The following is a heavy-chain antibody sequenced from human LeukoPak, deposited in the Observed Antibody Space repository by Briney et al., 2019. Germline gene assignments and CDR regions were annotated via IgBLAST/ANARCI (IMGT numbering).Heavy chain of an antibody. D-gene: IGHD6-19*01. CDR1: GFSFNDYS. CDR2: ITSSSGSK. J-gene: IGHJ3*02. Sequence: GGSLRLSCVASGFSFNDYSMNWVRQAPGKGLEWISYITSSSGSKYYADSVKGRFTISRDNAKNSLYLQMNSLRAEDTAVYYCARPGSAWFDAFDIWGQGTLVTVSS. CDR3: ARPGSAWFDAFDI. V-gene: IGHV3-48*01.